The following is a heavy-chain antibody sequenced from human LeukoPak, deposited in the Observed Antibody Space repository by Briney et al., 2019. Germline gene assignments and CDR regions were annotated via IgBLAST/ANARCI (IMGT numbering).Heavy chain of an antibody. V-gene: IGHV4-4*07. Sequence: PSETLSLTCTVSGGSISSYYWSWIRQPAGKGLEWIGRIYTSGSTGYNPSLKSRVTMSVDTSKNQFSLKLSFVTAADTAVYYCARVDLRAAYFDYWGQGTLVTVSS. CDR3: ARVDLRAAYFDY. J-gene: IGHJ4*02. D-gene: IGHD2-15*01. CDR2: IYTSGST. CDR1: GGSISSYY.